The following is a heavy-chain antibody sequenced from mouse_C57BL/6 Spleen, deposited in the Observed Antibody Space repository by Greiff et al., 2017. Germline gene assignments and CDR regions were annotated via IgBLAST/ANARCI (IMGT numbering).Heavy chain of an antibody. D-gene: IGHD2-4*01. V-gene: IGHV5-16*01. CDR3: ASMITTGYYAMDY. J-gene: IGHJ4*01. CDR2: INYDGSST. CDR1: GFTFSDYY. Sequence: EVKLMESEGGLVQPGSSMKLSCTASGFTFSDYYMAWVRQVPEKGLEWVANINYDGSSTYYLDSLKSRFIISRDNAKNILYLQMSSLKSEDTATYYCASMITTGYYAMDYWGQGTSVTVSS.